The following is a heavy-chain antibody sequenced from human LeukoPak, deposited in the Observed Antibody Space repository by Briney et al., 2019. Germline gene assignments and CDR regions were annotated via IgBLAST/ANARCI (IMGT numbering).Heavy chain of an antibody. Sequence: APVKASCKASGYTFTSYGIGWVRQAPGQGLEWMGWISAYNGNTNYAQKLQGRVTMTTDTSTSTAYMELRSLRSDDTAVYYCARVYSAAAGADYWGQGTLVTVSS. D-gene: IGHD6-13*01. J-gene: IGHJ4*02. V-gene: IGHV1-18*01. CDR1: GYTFTSYG. CDR3: ARVYSAAAGADY. CDR2: ISAYNGNT.